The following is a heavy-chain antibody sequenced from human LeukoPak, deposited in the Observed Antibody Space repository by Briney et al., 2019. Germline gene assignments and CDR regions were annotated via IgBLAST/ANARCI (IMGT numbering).Heavy chain of an antibody. V-gene: IGHV1-2*02. CDR1: GYTFTGYG. Sequence: ASVKVSCKASGYTFTGYGISWVRQAPGQGLEWMGWINPNSGGTNYAQKFQGRVTMTRDTSISTAYMELSRLRSDDTAVYYCAARVVPDLIDYWGQGTLVTVSS. D-gene: IGHD2-2*01. J-gene: IGHJ4*02. CDR2: INPNSGGT. CDR3: AARVVPDLIDY.